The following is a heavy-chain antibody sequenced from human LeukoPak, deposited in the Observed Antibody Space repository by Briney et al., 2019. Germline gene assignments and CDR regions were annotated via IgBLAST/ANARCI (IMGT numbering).Heavy chain of an antibody. Sequence: GGSLRLSCAASGFTFSNYWMHWVRQAPGKGLVWVSRINRDGNNTSYADSAKGRFTISRDNAKNTQYLQMNRLRAEDTAVYYCARDKVGADFFDYWGQGTLVTVSS. V-gene: IGHV3-74*01. CDR1: GFTFSNYW. CDR2: INRDGNNT. J-gene: IGHJ4*02. D-gene: IGHD1-26*01. CDR3: ARDKVGADFFDY.